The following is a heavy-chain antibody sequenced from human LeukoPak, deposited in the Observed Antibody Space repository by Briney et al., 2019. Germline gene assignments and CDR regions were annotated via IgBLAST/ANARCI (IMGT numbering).Heavy chain of an antibody. CDR3: ARVGDSSSWGSIDY. Sequence: SQTLSLTCTVSGGSISSGDYYWSWIRQPPGKGLEWIGYIYYSGSTYYNPSLKSRVTISVDTSKNQFSLKLGSVTAADTAVYYCARVGDSSSWGSIDYWGQGTLVTVSS. V-gene: IGHV4-30-4*01. CDR2: IYYSGST. CDR1: GGSISSGDYY. D-gene: IGHD6-6*01. J-gene: IGHJ4*02.